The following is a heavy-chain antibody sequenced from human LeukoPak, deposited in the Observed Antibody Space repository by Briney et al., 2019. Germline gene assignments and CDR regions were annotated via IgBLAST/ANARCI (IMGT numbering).Heavy chain of an antibody. CDR2: VSNRGTT. CDR1: GVSASDYY. Sequence: SETLSLTCTVSGVSASDYYWSWIRQPPGKGLEWIGYVSNRGTTNDHPSLKSRVTMSMDTSKNQFSLKLTSVTAADTAVYYCARSPTYGVPGPVEFDYWGQGTLVTVSS. D-gene: IGHD4-17*01. J-gene: IGHJ4*02. V-gene: IGHV4-59*08. CDR3: ARSPTYGVPGPVEFDY.